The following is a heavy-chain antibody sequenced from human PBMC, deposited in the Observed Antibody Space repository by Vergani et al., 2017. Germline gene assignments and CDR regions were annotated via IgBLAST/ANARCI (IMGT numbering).Heavy chain of an antibody. V-gene: IGHV3-23*04. CDR2: ISGSGGST. D-gene: IGHD3-10*01. Sequence: EVQLVESGGGLVQPGGSLRLSCAASGFTFSSYAMSWVRQAPGKGLEWVSAISGSGGSTYYADSVKGRFTISRDNSKNSLYLQMNSLRAEDTAVYYCARDGVYYYYGSGSYYAIDYWGQGTLVIVSS. CDR3: ARDGVYYYYGSGSYYAIDY. J-gene: IGHJ4*02. CDR1: GFTFSSYA.